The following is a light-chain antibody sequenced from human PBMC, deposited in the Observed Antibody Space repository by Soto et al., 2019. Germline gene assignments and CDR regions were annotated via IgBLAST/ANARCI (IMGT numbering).Light chain of an antibody. Sequence: QSALIQPPSASGSPGQSVTISCTGTSSDIGGYNYVSWYQQHPGKAPKLMIYDVNKRPSGVPDRFSGSKSGNTASLTVSGLQAEDEADYYGCSYAVSNNFLLFGGGTKLTVL. V-gene: IGLV2-8*01. CDR2: DVN. CDR3: CSYAVSNNFLL. CDR1: SSDIGGYNY. J-gene: IGLJ2*01.